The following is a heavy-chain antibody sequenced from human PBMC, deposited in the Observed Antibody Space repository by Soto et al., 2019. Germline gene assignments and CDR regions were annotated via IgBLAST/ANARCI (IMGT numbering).Heavy chain of an antibody. CDR1: GFTFSSYA. J-gene: IGHJ6*02. CDR3: AKDSSTSAGHYYEVVV. CDR2: ISGSGGGA. Sequence: EVQLLESGGGLVQPGGSLRLSCAASGFTFSSYAMSWVRQAPGKGLEWVSGISGSGGGAYYADFVKGRFSITRDNSKNTLYLQMNSLRAEDTAVYYCAKDSSTSAGHYYEVVVWGQGTTVTVSS. V-gene: IGHV3-23*01. D-gene: IGHD6-6*01.